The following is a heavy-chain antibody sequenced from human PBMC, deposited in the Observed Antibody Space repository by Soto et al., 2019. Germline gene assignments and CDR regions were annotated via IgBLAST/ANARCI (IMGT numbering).Heavy chain of an antibody. J-gene: IGHJ4*02. V-gene: IGHV4-4*01. D-gene: IGHD6-13*01. CDR1: SGSINSSNW. Sequence: QVQLQESGPGLVKPSGPLSLTCSVSSGSINSSNWWSWVRQPPGKGLEWIREIYHSGKTNDNPSLKCRVFISLDKSSKQRSRKLASVAAAETAGYCCARDNLAIADRCFHFWGQGILVTVSS. CDR3: ARDNLAIADRCFHF. CDR2: IYHSGKT.